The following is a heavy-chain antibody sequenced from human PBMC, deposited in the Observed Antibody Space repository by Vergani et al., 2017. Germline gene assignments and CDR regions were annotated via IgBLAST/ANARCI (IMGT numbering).Heavy chain of an antibody. J-gene: IGHJ4*02. V-gene: IGHV4-4*07. CDR2: IYHSGST. CDR1: GAPISYWC. D-gene: IGHD7-27*01. CDR3: ATGAGPFDI. Sequence: QVQMQESGPGLVKTSETLSLTCSASGAPISYWCWSWLRQPAGKGLEWIGSIYHSGSTYYNPSLKSRVTISVDTSKNQFSLKLSSVTAADTAVYYCATGAGPFDIWGQGTLVTVSS.